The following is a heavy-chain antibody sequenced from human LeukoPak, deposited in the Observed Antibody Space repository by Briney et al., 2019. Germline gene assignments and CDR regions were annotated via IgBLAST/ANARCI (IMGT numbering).Heavy chain of an antibody. Sequence: SVKVSCKASGGTFSSYTISWVRQAPGQGLEWMGRTIPILGIANYAQKFQGRVTITADKSTSTAYMELSSLRSEDTAVYYCARDLMVATRHNWFDPWGQGTLVTVS. CDR3: ARDLMVATRHNWFDP. J-gene: IGHJ5*02. CDR2: TIPILGIA. CDR1: GGTFSSYT. D-gene: IGHD5-12*01. V-gene: IGHV1-69*04.